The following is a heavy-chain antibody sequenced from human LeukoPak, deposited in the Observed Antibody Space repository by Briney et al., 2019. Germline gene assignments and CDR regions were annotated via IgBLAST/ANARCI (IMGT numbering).Heavy chain of an antibody. V-gene: IGHV4-4*02. Sequence: SGTLSLTCSGSGGSISSSNWWSWVRQPPGKGLAWIGEIYHSGNTNYNPSLKSRVTISVDKSKNQFSLKLNSVTAADTAVYYCARATPNLTILGVRRYFQHWGQGTLVTVSS. CDR3: ARATPNLTILGVRRYFQH. CDR1: GGSISSSNW. J-gene: IGHJ1*01. D-gene: IGHD3-3*01. CDR2: IYHSGNT.